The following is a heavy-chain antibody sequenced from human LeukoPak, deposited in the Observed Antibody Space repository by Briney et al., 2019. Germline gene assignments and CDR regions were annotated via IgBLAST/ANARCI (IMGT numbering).Heavy chain of an antibody. CDR2: INHSGST. CDR1: GGSFSGYY. V-gene: IGHV4-34*01. CDR3: ARHEPFDAFDI. Sequence: SETLSLTCAVYGGSFSGYYWSWIRQPPGKGLELIGEINHSGSTNYNPSPKSRVTISVDTSKSQFSLKLSSVTAADTAVYYCARHEPFDAFDIWRQGTMVTVSS. J-gene: IGHJ3*02.